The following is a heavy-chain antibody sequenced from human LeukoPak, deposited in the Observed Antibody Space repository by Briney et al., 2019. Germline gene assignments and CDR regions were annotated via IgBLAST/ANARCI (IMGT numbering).Heavy chain of an antibody. CDR3: ARDFPQGSSTIGWFDP. CDR1: GGTFSSYA. Sequence: ASVKVSCKASGGTFSSYAISWVRQAPGQGLEWMGGIIPIFGTANYAQKFQGRVTITTDESTSTAYMELSSLRSEDTAVYYCARDFPQGSSTIGWFDPWGQGTLVTVSS. V-gene: IGHV1-69*05. J-gene: IGHJ5*02. D-gene: IGHD2-2*01. CDR2: IIPIFGTA.